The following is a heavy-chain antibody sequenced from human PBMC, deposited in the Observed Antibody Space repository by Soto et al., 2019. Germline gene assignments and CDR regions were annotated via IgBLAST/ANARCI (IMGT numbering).Heavy chain of an antibody. Sequence: QVQLVQSGAEVKKPGASVKVSCKASGYTFTSYGISWVRQAPGQGLEWMGWISAYNGNTNYAQKLQGRVTMTTDTSTSTGYMELRSLRSDDTAVYYCARDKRQWLAHYAFDIWGQGTMVTVSS. V-gene: IGHV1-18*01. D-gene: IGHD6-19*01. CDR1: GYTFTSYG. J-gene: IGHJ3*02. CDR3: ARDKRQWLAHYAFDI. CDR2: ISAYNGNT.